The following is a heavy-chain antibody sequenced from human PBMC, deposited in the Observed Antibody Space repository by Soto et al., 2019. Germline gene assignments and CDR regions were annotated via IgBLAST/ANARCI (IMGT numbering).Heavy chain of an antibody. J-gene: IGHJ3*02. V-gene: IGHV4-59*11. CDR3: ARGHSITTTCYYGAFAI. D-gene: IGHD2-2*01. CDR2: TFSGGNT. Sequence: QVQLQESGPGLVKPSETLSLTCTVSGGSISSHFLSWIRQPPGKGLEYVGYTFSGGNTKSTPSLKSRVTTSVDTANKQYSLILNSVTAADSAVYYSARGHSITTTCYYGAFAIWGQGKMVTVSS. CDR1: GGSISSHF.